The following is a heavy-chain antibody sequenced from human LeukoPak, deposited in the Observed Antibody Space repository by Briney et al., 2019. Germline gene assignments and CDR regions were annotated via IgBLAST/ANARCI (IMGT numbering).Heavy chain of an antibody. CDR1: GYTFTGSY. CDR2: INPNSGRT. V-gene: IGHV1-2*06. Sequence: GASVKVSCKASGYTFTGSYMDWVRQAPGQGLECMGRINPNSGRTNYVQKFQGRVTMTRDTSITTAYMELTRLRSDDTAVYYCASGYSSSSGFDYWGQGTLVTVSS. CDR3: ASGYSSSSGFDY. D-gene: IGHD6-6*01. J-gene: IGHJ4*02.